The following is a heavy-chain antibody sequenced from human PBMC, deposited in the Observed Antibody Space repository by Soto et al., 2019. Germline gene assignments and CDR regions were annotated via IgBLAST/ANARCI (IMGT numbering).Heavy chain of an antibody. Sequence: GGSLRLSCAASGFTFRNYNMNWVRQAPGKGLEWLSYISGASGTIYYADSMQGRFTISRDNAKNSLYLQMSSLRAEDTAMYYCARDCGYGYGTEVWGQGTTVTVSS. CDR1: GFTFRNYN. D-gene: IGHD2-15*01. V-gene: IGHV3-48*01. CDR3: ARDCGYGYGTEV. J-gene: IGHJ6*02. CDR2: ISGASGTI.